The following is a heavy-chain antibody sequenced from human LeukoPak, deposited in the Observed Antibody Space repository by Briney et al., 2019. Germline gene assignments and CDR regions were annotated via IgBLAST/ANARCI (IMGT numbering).Heavy chain of an antibody. Sequence: SETLSLTCTVSGASISTYYCNWIRQAPGKGLEWIGYIYYTGGTNYSPSLKSRATISIDTSNNQFSLKLSSVTAADTAVYYCARACTSGYCSTLDAFDIWGQGTVVTVSS. V-gene: IGHV4-59*01. CDR2: IYYTGGT. J-gene: IGHJ3*02. D-gene: IGHD2-2*01. CDR1: GASISTYY. CDR3: ARACTSGYCSTLDAFDI.